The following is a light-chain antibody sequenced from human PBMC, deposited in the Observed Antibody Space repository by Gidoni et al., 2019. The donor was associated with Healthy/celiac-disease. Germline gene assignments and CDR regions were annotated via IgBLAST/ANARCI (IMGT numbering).Light chain of an antibody. V-gene: IGLV2-14*01. J-gene: IGLJ1*01. CDR3: SSYTSSSTYV. CDR2: EVS. CDR1: SSDVGGYNY. Sequence: QSALTQPASVSGSPGRSITISCTGTSSDVGGYNYVSWYQKHPGKAPKLMIYEVSNRPSGVSNRFSGSKSGNTASLTISGLQAEDEADYYCSSYTSSSTYVYGTGTKVTVL.